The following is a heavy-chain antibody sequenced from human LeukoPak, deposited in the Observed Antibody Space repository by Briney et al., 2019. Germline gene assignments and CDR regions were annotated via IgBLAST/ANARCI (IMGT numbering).Heavy chain of an antibody. J-gene: IGHJ5*02. Sequence: ASVKVSCKASGYTFPSYDINCVRQATGQALEWMGWMNPNSGNTGYAQKFQGRVTMTRNTSISTAYMELSSLRSEDTAVYYCARVLYSSSWYGDYNWFDPWGQGTLVTVSS. CDR1: GYTFPSYD. CDR2: MNPNSGNT. V-gene: IGHV1-8*01. D-gene: IGHD6-13*01. CDR3: ARVLYSSSWYGDYNWFDP.